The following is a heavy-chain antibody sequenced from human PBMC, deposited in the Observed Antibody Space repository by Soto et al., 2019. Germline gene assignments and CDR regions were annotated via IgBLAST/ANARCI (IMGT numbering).Heavy chain of an antibody. V-gene: IGHV4-59*01. CDR2: IYYGGST. J-gene: IGHJ6*02. Sequence: QVQLQESGPGLVKPSETLSLTCTVSGGSISSYYWSWIRQPPGKGLEWIGYIYYGGSTKYNPSLTSRVTISVDTSNTQFSLKLSSVTAADTAVYYCARDKVIMGVDGTHYFYGMDVWGQGTTVTVSS. CDR1: GGSISSYY. D-gene: IGHD3-16*02. CDR3: ARDKVIMGVDGTHYFYGMDV.